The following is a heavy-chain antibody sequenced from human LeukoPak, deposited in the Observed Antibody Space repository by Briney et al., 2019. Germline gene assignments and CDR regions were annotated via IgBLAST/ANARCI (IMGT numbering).Heavy chain of an antibody. CDR2: IYYSGST. CDR3: ARVIRDTARPLDKSATGWFDP. D-gene: IGHD1-1*01. Sequence: SETLSLTCTVSGGSISSSSYYWGWIRQPPGKGLEWIESIYYSGSTYYNPSLKSRVTISVDTSKNQFSLKLSSVTAADTAVYYCARVIRDTARPLDKSATGWFDPWGQGIQVTVSS. J-gene: IGHJ5*02. V-gene: IGHV4-39*07. CDR1: GGSISSSSYY.